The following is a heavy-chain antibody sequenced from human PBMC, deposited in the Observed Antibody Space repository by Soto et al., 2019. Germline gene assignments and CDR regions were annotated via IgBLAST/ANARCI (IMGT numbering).Heavy chain of an antibody. CDR3: ARGSTIVRGAPSWFDP. V-gene: IGHV1-69*02. D-gene: IGHD3-10*01. Sequence: QVQLVQSGAEVKKPGSSVKVSCKASGGTFSRYTINWVRQAPGQGLEWMGRIIPIAAIANYTQKFQGRVTITLDKASTTAYMDRSSLSSDDTAVYYCARGSTIVRGAPSWFDPWGQGTLVTVSS. CDR1: GGTFSRYT. CDR2: IIPIAAIA. J-gene: IGHJ5*02.